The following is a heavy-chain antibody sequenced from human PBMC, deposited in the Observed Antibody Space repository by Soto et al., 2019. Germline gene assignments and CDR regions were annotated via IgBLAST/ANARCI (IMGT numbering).Heavy chain of an antibody. J-gene: IGHJ4*02. CDR1: GYTFTSYY. Sequence: ASVKVSCKASGYTFTSYYMHWVRQAPGQGLEWMGIINPSGGSTGYAQKFQGRVTMTRDTSTSTVYMELSSLRSEDTAVYYCARDPGEYNWNYGLVDYWGQGTLVTVSS. CDR3: ARDPGEYNWNYGLVDY. D-gene: IGHD1-7*01. V-gene: IGHV1-46*01. CDR2: INPSGGST.